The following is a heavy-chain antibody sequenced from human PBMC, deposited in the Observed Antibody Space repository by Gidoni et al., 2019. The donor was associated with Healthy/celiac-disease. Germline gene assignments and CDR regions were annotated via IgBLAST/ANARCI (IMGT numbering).Heavy chain of an antibody. CDR1: GFTVSSKY. J-gene: IGHJ6*02. Sequence: EVQLVESGGGLIQPGGYLRLSCAASGFTVSSKYMSWVRQAPGKGLEWVSVIYSGGSTYYADPVKGRFAISRDNSKNTLYLQMNSLRAEDTAVYYCARELKGGRGVLMKYGMDVWGQGTTVTVSS. D-gene: IGHD2-8*01. CDR3: ARELKGGRGVLMKYGMDV. CDR2: IYSGGST. V-gene: IGHV3-53*01.